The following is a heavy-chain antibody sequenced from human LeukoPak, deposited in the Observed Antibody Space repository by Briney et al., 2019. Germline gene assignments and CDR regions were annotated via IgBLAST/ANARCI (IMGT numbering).Heavy chain of an antibody. J-gene: IGHJ6*03. Sequence: PSETLSLTCTVSGGSISSYYWSWIRQPPGKGLEWIGYIYYSGSTNYNPSLKSRVTISVDTSKNQFSLKLSSVTAADTAVYYCARGPWGMGLYYMDVWGKGTTVTVSS. CDR1: GGSISSYY. D-gene: IGHD2-8*01. CDR3: ARGPWGMGLYYMDV. V-gene: IGHV4-59*08. CDR2: IYYSGST.